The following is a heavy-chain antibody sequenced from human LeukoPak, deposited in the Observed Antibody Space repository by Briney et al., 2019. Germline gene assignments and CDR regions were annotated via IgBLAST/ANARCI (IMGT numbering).Heavy chain of an antibody. CDR1: GFTFSSYS. CDR3: ATGGGYCSGGSCYGSNY. D-gene: IGHD2-15*01. CDR2: ISSSSSYI. Sequence: GGSLRLSCAASGFTFSSYSMNWVRQAPGKGLEWVSSISSSSSYIYYADSVKGRFTISRDNAKNSPYLQMNSLRAEDTAVYYCATGGGYCSGGSCYGSNYWGRGTLVTVSS. J-gene: IGHJ4*02. V-gene: IGHV3-21*01.